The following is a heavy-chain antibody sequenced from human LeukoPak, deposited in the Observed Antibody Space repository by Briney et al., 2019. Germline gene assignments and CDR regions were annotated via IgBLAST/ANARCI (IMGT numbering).Heavy chain of an antibody. D-gene: IGHD6-13*01. CDR2: IRYDGSNK. CDR3: AKDSRYSSSWATSWSTIYYYGMDV. CDR1: GFTFSSYG. V-gene: IGHV3-30*02. J-gene: IGHJ6*02. Sequence: PGGSLRLSCAASGFTFSSYGMHWVRQAPGKGLEWVAFIRYDGSNKYYADSVKGRFTISRDNSKNTLYLQMNSLRAEGTAVYYCAKDSRYSSSWATSWSTIYYYGMDVWGQGTTVTVSS.